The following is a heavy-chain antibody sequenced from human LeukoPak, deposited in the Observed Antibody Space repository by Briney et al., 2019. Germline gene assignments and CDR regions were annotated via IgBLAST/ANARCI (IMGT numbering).Heavy chain of an antibody. CDR1: GYTFTGYY. V-gene: IGHV1-2*02. CDR3: ARGTVAGIIDY. D-gene: IGHD6-19*01. CDR2: INPNSGGT. Sequence: ASVKVSCKASGYTFTGYYMHWVRQAPGQGLEWMGWINPNSGGTNYAQTFQGRVTMTRDTSISTAYMELSRLRSDDTAVYYCARGTVAGIIDYWGQGTLVTVSS. J-gene: IGHJ4*02.